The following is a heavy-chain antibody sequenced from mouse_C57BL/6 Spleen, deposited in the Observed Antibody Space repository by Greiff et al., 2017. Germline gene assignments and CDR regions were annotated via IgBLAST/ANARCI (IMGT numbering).Heavy chain of an antibody. D-gene: IGHD1-1*01. Sequence: EVQGVESGGGLVQPGESLKLSCESNEYEFPSHDMSWVRKTPEKRLELVAAINSDGGSTYYPATMERRFIISRDNTKKTLYLQMNSLRSEDTALYYCARHGDYGSSYGYFDVWGTGTTVTVSS. CDR2: INSDGGST. J-gene: IGHJ1*03. CDR3: ARHGDYGSSYGYFDV. CDR1: EYEFPSHD. V-gene: IGHV5-2*01.